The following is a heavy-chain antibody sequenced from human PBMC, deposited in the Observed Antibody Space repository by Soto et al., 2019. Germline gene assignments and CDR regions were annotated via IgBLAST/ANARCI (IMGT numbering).Heavy chain of an antibody. Sequence: GGSVKVSCKASGGTFSSYAISWVRQAPGQGLEWMGGIIPIFGTANYAQKFQGRVTITADESTSTAYMELSSLRSEDTAVYYCARALAELYYFDYWGKGTLVTVYS. CDR2: IIPIFGTA. V-gene: IGHV1-69*13. J-gene: IGHJ4*02. D-gene: IGHD1-1*01. CDR3: ARALAELYYFDY. CDR1: GGTFSSYA.